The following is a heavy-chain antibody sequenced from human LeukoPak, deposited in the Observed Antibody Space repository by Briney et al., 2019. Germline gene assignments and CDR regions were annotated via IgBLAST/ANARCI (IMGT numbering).Heavy chain of an antibody. Sequence: ASVKVSCTASGYTFTSYGFSWVRQAPGQGLEWMGWISAYNGNTNYAQNLQGRVTMTTDTSTSTAYMELRSLRSDDTALYYCARYGSGSVFDYWGQGTLVTVSS. D-gene: IGHD3-10*01. CDR1: GYTFTSYG. J-gene: IGHJ4*02. CDR3: ARYGSGSVFDY. CDR2: ISAYNGNT. V-gene: IGHV1-18*01.